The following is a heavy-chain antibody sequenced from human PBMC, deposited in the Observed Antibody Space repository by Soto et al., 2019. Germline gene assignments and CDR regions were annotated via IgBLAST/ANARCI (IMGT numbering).Heavy chain of an antibody. CDR3: ARGTSGYDYSRSGYYYYYMDV. Sequence: QVQLVQSGAEVKKPGASVKVSCKASGYTFTSYGISWVRQAPGQGLEWMGWISAYNGNTNYAQKLQGRVTMTTDTSTSTAYMELRSLRSDDTAVYYCARGTSGYDYSRSGYYYYYMDVWGKGTTVTVSS. CDR1: GYTFTSYG. V-gene: IGHV1-18*01. D-gene: IGHD5-12*01. J-gene: IGHJ6*03. CDR2: ISAYNGNT.